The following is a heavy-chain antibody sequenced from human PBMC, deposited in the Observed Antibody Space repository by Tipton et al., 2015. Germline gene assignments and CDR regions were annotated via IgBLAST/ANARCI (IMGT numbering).Heavy chain of an antibody. CDR2: IQCSGST. V-gene: IGHV4-59*07. CDR1: SDSISKYY. D-gene: IGHD4-23*01. CDR3: ARARGRHGGLFDS. J-gene: IGHJ4*02. Sequence: TLSLTCSVSSDSISKYYWSWIRQPPGKELEWIGYIQCSGSTNYNPSLKSRVTISVDTSKTQFSLEMRSVTATDTAVYYCARARGRHGGLFDSWGQGTLVTVSS.